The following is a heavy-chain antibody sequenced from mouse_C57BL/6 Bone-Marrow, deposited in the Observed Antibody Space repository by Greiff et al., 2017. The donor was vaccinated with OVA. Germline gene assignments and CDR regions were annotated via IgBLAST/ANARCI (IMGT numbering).Heavy chain of an antibody. V-gene: IGHV2-5*01. CDR1: GFSLTSYG. D-gene: IGHD6-1*01. CDR3: AKNPPLGDYAMDY. CDR2: IWRGGST. Sequence: VQLQQSGPGLVQPSQSLSITCTVSGFSLTSYGVHWVRQSPGKGLEWLGVIWRGGSTDYNAAFMSRLSITKDNSKSQVFFKMNSLQADDTAIYYCAKNPPLGDYAMDYWGQGTSVTVSS. J-gene: IGHJ4*01.